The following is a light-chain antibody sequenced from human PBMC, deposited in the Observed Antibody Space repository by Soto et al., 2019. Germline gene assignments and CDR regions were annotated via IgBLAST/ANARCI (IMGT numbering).Light chain of an antibody. CDR2: DVT. CDR3: GSYRISTGV. V-gene: IGLV2-14*01. CDR1: SSDVGGYNY. J-gene: IGLJ1*01. Sequence: QSALTQPASVSGSPGQSITISCTGTSSDVGGYNYVSWYQHYPGKAPKLMIYDVTNRPSGVSNRFSGSKSGNTPSLTSSGLGDEDDADYYFGSYRISTGVFGTGTKVTVL.